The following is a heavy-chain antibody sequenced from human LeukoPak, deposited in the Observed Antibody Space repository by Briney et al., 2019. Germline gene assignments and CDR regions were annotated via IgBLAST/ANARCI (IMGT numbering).Heavy chain of an antibody. Sequence: SETLSLTCAVSGGSINNYYWSWIRQPPGKGLEWIGYIYDSGSTNYNPSLKSRVTTSLDTSKNQVSLELSSVTAADTAVYYCARHNGMTTYYFDYWGQGTLVTVSS. CDR3: ARHNGMTTYYFDY. J-gene: IGHJ4*02. CDR1: GGSINNYY. V-gene: IGHV4-59*08. D-gene: IGHD2-8*01. CDR2: IYDSGST.